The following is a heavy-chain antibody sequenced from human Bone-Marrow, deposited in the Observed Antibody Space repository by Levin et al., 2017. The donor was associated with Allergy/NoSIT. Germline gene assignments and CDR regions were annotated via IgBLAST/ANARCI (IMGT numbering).Heavy chain of an antibody. V-gene: IGHV4-59*08. Sequence: RSQTLSLPCTVSGDSIRNFYWNWIRQPPGKGLEWIGRIHYSGGTIYNPSLRSRVTISLDTSKNQFSLKLTSVTAADTAVYYCARRPVEARYTTSENWFDPWGQGTLVTVSS. D-gene: IGHD2-2*02. CDR2: IHYSGGT. J-gene: IGHJ5*02. CDR3: ARRPVEARYTTSENWFDP. CDR1: GDSIRNFY.